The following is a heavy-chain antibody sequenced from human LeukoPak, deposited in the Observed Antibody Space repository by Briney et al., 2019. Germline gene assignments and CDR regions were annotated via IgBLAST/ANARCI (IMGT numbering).Heavy chain of an antibody. CDR3: ARDSSMLRGPLVIYYFDF. D-gene: IGHD3-10*01. CDR2: ISTSSSYI. Sequence: GGSLRLSCAASGFTFSSYSMNWVRQAPGKGLEWVSSISTSSSYIYYADSVKGRFTISRDNSKNTLYLQMNSLRVEDTAVYYCARDSSMLRGPLVIYYFDFWGQGTLVTVSS. J-gene: IGHJ4*02. V-gene: IGHV3-21*04. CDR1: GFTFSSYS.